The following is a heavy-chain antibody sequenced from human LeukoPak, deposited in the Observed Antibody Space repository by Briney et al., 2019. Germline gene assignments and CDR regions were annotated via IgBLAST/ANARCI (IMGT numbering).Heavy chain of an antibody. CDR2: IIPIFGTA. CDR3: ARAVIAAAATFDY. V-gene: IGHV1-69*01. CDR1: GFTFSSYA. Sequence: PGGSLRLSCAASGFTFSSYAISWVRQAPGQGLEWMGGIIPIFGTANYAQKFQGRVTITADESTSTAYMELSSLRSEDTAVYYCARAVIAAAATFDYWGQGTLVTVSS. D-gene: IGHD6-13*01. J-gene: IGHJ4*02.